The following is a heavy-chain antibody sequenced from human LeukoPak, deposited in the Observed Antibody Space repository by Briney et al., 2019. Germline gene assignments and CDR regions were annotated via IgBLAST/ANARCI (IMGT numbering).Heavy chain of an antibody. J-gene: IGHJ2*01. D-gene: IGHD1-26*01. Sequence: SETLSLTCAVSGYSISSGYYWGWIRQSPGKGLEWLGSIYRSGSTYYTPSLKSRVTISVDTSKNQFSLKLSSVTATDTAVYYCARSPPVRGLPNWYFDLWGRGTLVTVSS. V-gene: IGHV4-38-2*01. CDR2: IYRSGST. CDR1: GYSISSGYY. CDR3: ARSPPVRGLPNWYFDL.